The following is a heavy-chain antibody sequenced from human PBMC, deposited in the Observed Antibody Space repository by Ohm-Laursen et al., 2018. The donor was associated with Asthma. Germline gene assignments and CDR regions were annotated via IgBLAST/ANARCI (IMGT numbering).Heavy chain of an antibody. D-gene: IGHD1-26*01. V-gene: IGHV3-21*01. Sequence: SLRLSCTASGSTFSRYSIHWVRQVPGKGREWVASISTASTFIYYADSVRGRFTTSRDNAKNSVYLQMNSLRAEDTALYYCARIGPEWELPGREYSLHHWGQGTQVTVSS. CDR1: GSTFSRYS. CDR3: ARIGPEWELPGREYSLHH. J-gene: IGHJ1*01. CDR2: ISTASTFI.